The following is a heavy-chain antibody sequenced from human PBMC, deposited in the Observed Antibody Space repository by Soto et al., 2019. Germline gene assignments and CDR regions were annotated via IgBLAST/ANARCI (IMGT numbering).Heavy chain of an antibody. D-gene: IGHD1-26*01. CDR2: INHSGST. Sequence: SETLPLTCAVYGGSFSGYYWSWIRQPPGKGLEWIGEINHSGSTNYNPSLKSRVTISVDTSKNQFSLKLSSVTAADTAVYYCARLYRIVGATYWFDPWGRGTLVTVSS. CDR1: GGSFSGYY. V-gene: IGHV4-34*01. J-gene: IGHJ5*02. CDR3: ARLYRIVGATYWFDP.